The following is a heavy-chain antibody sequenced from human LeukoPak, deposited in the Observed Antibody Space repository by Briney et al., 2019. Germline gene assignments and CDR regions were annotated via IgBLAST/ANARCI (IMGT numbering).Heavy chain of an antibody. CDR2: INVNRGGT. CDR3: ARRYCSSTSCYYFDY. CDR1: GYTFTDYY. D-gene: IGHD2-2*01. Sequence: ASLKVPSKASGYTFTDYYMHWVRQAPGQGLEWMGWINVNRGGTNYAQRFQGRVTMTRDTSITTAYMELSRLKSDDTAVYYCARRYCSSTSCYYFDYWGQGTLVTVSS. J-gene: IGHJ4*02. V-gene: IGHV1-2*02.